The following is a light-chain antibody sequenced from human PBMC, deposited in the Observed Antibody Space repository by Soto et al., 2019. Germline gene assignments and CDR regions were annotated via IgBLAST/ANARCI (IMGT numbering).Light chain of an antibody. CDR3: AAWDHSLNGPV. CDR2: SNN. J-gene: IGLJ2*01. V-gene: IGLV1-44*01. Sequence: QSVLTQPPSASGTPGQRVTISCSGNNSNIGDNAVNWYQQLPGTAPKLLIYSNNQRPSGVPDRFSGSKSGTSASLAIGGLQAEDEADYYCAAWDHSLNGPVFGGGTKLTVL. CDR1: NSNIGDNA.